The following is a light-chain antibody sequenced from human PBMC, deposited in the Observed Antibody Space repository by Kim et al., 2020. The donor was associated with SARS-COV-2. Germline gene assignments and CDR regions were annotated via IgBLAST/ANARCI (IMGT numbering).Light chain of an antibody. CDR1: SNNVGDQG. Sequence: LTQPPSVSKGLRQTATLTYTGNSNNVGDQGAAWLQQHQGHPPKLLSYRNDNRPSGISERLSASRSGNTASLTITGLQPEDEADYYCSAWDSSLSVWVLGGGTQLTVL. J-gene: IGLJ3*02. CDR3: SAWDSSLSVWV. CDR2: RND. V-gene: IGLV10-54*01.